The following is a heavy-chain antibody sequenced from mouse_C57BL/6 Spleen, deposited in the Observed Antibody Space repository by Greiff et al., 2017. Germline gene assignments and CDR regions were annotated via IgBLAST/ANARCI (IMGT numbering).Heavy chain of an antibody. CDR1: GFSFNTYA. Sequence: VQLKESGGGLVQPKGSLKLSCAASGFSFNTYAMNWVRQAPGKGLEWVARIRSKSNNYATYYADSVKDRFTISRDDSESMLYLQMNNLKTEDTAMYYCVRQGYWYFDVWGTGTTVTVSS. J-gene: IGHJ1*03. CDR3: VRQGYWYFDV. CDR2: IRSKSNNYAT. V-gene: IGHV10-1*01.